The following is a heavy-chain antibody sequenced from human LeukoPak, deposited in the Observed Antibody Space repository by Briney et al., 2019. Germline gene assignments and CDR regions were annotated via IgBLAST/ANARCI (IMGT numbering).Heavy chain of an antibody. Sequence: GGSLRLSCAASGFTFSSYAMSWVRQAPGKGLEWVSTISGSGGSTYCADSVKGRFTISRDNSKNTLYLQMNSLRAEDTAVYYCAKSVAVLTGYYADYWGQGTLVTVSS. V-gene: IGHV3-23*01. CDR1: GFTFSSYA. D-gene: IGHD3-9*01. CDR3: AKSVAVLTGYYADY. CDR2: ISGSGGST. J-gene: IGHJ4*02.